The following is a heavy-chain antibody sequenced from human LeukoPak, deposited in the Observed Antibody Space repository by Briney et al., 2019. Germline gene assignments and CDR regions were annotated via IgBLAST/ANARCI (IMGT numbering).Heavy chain of an antibody. J-gene: IGHJ5*02. D-gene: IGHD4-17*01. V-gene: IGHV3-66*01. CDR1: EFSVGSNY. CDR3: ARERKEDHGDYLYWFDP. CDR2: IYSGGST. Sequence: GGSLRLSCAASEFSVGSNYMTWVRQAPGKGLEWVSLIYSGGSTYYADSVKGRFTISRDNSKNTLYLQMNSLRAEDTAFYYCARERKEDHGDYLYWFDPWGLGTLVTVSS.